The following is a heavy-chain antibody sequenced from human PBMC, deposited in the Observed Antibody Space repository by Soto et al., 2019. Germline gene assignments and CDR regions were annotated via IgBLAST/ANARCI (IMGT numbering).Heavy chain of an antibody. CDR1: GFTFSSYA. J-gene: IGHJ5*02. V-gene: IGHV3-23*01. CDR2: ISDGGGNT. Sequence: ESVGGLVQPGGSLRLSCAASGFTFSSYAMSWVRQAPGKGLEWVSGISDGGGNTYYADSVKGRFTISRDKSKNTLYLQMNSLRAEDTAVYYCAKDEGHTKGPLDPWGQGTLVTVSS. CDR3: AKDEGHTKGPLDP.